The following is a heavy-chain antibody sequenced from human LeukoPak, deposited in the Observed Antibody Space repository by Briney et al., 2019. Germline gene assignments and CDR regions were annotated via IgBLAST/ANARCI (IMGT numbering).Heavy chain of an antibody. Sequence: GGSLRLSCSASGFIFSNYWVYWVRQAPGKGLVCVSRINGDGSNTNYADSVKGRFTISRDNAKNTLYLQINSLRAEDTAVYYCARVRVGALDAFDIWGQGTMVTVSS. D-gene: IGHD1-26*01. CDR1: GFIFSNYW. J-gene: IGHJ3*02. CDR3: ARVRVGALDAFDI. V-gene: IGHV3-74*01. CDR2: INGDGSNT.